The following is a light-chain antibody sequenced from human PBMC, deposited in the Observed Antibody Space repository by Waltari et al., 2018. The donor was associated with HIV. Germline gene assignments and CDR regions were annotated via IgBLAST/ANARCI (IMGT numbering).Light chain of an antibody. CDR3: GTWDSSLSASV. CDR2: ENN. Sequence: QSVLTQSPSVSAAPGQTVTISCSGSSSNLGNNYVSWYQQFPGPAPKLLIYENNKRPSGIPDRFSGSKSGTSATLGITGLQTGDEANYYCGTWDSSLSASVFGGGTELTVL. J-gene: IGLJ3*02. V-gene: IGLV1-51*02. CDR1: SSNLGNNY.